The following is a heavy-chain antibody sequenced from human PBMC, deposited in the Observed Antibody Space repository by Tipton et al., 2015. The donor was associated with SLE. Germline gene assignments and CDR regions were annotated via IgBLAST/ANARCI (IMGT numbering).Heavy chain of an antibody. CDR3: AREVGYGDLNWFDP. V-gene: IGHV4-38-2*01. CDR2: IYHSGST. J-gene: IGHJ5*02. D-gene: IGHD4-17*01. CDR1: GYSISSGYY. Sequence: TLSLTCAVSGYSISSGYYWGWIRQPPGKGLEWIGSIYHSGSTYYNPSLQSRVTISVDTSKNQFSLKLSSVTAADTAVYYCAREVGYGDLNWFDPWGQGTLVTVSS.